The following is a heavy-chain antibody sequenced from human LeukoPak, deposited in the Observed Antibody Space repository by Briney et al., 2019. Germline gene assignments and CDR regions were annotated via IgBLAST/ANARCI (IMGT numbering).Heavy chain of an antibody. V-gene: IGHV3-30-3*01. J-gene: IGHJ4*02. CDR3: ARDPCGGDCYPYVFDY. CDR2: ISYDGSNK. CDR1: GFTFRSYA. Sequence: QLGGSLRLSCAASGFTFRSYAMHWVRQAPGKGLEWVAFISYDGSNKYYADSVKGRFTISRDNFKNTLYLQMNSLRAEDTAVYYCARDPCGGDCYPYVFDYWGQGTLVTVSS. D-gene: IGHD2-21*02.